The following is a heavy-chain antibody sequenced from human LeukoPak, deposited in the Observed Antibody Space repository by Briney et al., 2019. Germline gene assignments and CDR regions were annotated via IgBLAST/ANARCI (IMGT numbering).Heavy chain of an antibody. D-gene: IGHD2-21*01. Sequence: ASVKVSCKTSGYSLSNYAMHWVRQAPGQRLEWMGWINAGNGDTKYSQEFQGRVTITRDTSASTAYMELSSLRSEDTAVYYCARACGGHWGQGTLVTVSS. CDR2: INAGNGDT. CDR3: ARACGGH. V-gene: IGHV1-3*03. J-gene: IGHJ1*01. CDR1: GYSLSNYA.